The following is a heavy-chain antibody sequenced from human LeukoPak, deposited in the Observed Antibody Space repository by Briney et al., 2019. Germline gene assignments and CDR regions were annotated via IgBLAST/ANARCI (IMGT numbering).Heavy chain of an antibody. D-gene: IGHD3-22*01. CDR2: IYHSGST. V-gene: IGHV4-30-2*02. J-gene: IGHJ4*02. Sequence: SETLSLTCAVSGGSISSGGYSWSWIRQPPGKGLEWIGYIYHSGSTHYNPSLQSRVSISIDTSKKHFSLNLRSVTAVDTAVYYCARWGHFDTSGYFVVDYWGQGTLVTVSS. CDR1: GGSISSGGYS. CDR3: ARWGHFDTSGYFVVDY.